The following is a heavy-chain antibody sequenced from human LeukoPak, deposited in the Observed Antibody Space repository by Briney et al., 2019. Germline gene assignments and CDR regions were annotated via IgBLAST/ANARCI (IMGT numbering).Heavy chain of an antibody. CDR1: GHSTSSSTYY. V-gene: IGHV4-39*01. D-gene: IGHD5-12*01. Sequence: KPSETLSLTCTVSGHSTSSSTYYWDWIRQAPGKGLEWIGNIYDSGTTHYNPSLKSRVTISGDTSKNQFSLKLNSVTAADTAIYYCATHRRSGSGGSENAFEIWGQGTMVTVSS. CDR2: IYDSGTT. CDR3: ATHRRSGSGGSENAFEI. J-gene: IGHJ3*02.